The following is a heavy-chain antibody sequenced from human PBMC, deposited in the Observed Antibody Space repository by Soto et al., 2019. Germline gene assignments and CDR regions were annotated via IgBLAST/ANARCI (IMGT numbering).Heavy chain of an antibody. CDR3: ARFNGGNSVGSFDY. CDR1: GFTFSSFG. CDR2: IWYDGSKE. D-gene: IGHD4-4*01. J-gene: IGHJ4*02. V-gene: IGHV3-33*01. Sequence: QAQLVESGGGVVQPGRSLRLSCAASGFTFSSFGMHWVRQAPGKGLEWVAVIWYDGSKEYYVDSVKGRFTISRDNSKNILYLQINSLRAEDTAVYYCARFNGGNSVGSFDYWGQGTLVTVSS.